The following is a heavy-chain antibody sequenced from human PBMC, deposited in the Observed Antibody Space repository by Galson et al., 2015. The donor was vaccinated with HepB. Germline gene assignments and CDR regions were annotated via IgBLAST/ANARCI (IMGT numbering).Heavy chain of an antibody. CDR3: ARGGGGYSGYDNYFDY. D-gene: IGHD5-12*01. CDR2: IIPIFGTA. V-gene: IGHV1-69*13. Sequence: SVKVSCKASGGTFSSDAISWVRQAPGQGLEWMGGIIPIFGTANYAQKFQGRVTISADESTSTAYMELSSLSEDTAVYYCARGGGGYSGYDNYFDYWGQGTLVTVSS. J-gene: IGHJ4*02. CDR1: GGTFSSDA.